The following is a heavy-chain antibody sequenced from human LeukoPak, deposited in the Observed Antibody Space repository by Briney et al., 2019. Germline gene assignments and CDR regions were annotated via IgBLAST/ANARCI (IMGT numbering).Heavy chain of an antibody. CDR3: ARDRFLIRGHFDY. V-gene: IGHV4-39*07. D-gene: IGHD2/OR15-2a*01. CDR2: IYYSGST. J-gene: IGHJ4*02. Sequence: KPSETLSLTCTVSGGSISSSSYYWGWIRQPPGKGLEWIGSIYYSGSTYYNPSLKSRVIISVDTSKNQSSLKLSSVTAADTAVYYCARDRFLIRGHFDYWGQGTLVTVSS. CDR1: GGSISSSSYY.